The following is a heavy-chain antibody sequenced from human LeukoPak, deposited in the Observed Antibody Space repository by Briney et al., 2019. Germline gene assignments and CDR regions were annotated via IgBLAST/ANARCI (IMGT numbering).Heavy chain of an antibody. J-gene: IGHJ5*02. CDR1: GGSFSGYY. CDR2: INHSGST. Sequence: SETLSLTCAVYGGSFSGYYWSWIRQPPGKGLEWIGEINHSGSTNYNPSLKSRVTISVDTSKNQFSLKLSSVTAADTAVYYCXXXXXXYCSGGSCYSGWFDPWGQGTLVTVSS. V-gene: IGHV4-34*01. CDR3: XXXXXXYCSGGSCYSGWFDP. D-gene: IGHD2-15*01.